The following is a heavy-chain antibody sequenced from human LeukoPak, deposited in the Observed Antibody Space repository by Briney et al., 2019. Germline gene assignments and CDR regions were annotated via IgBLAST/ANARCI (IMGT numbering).Heavy chain of an antibody. Sequence: GGSLRLSCAASGFTFSSYWMNWVRQAPGKGLEWVAIIKQDGTETFYVDSVKGRSTISRDNVKNPLYLQMNSLRIEDAAVYYCMGGRGWLPENWGQGTLVTVSS. CDR3: MGGRGWLPEN. V-gene: IGHV3-7*01. CDR1: GFTFSSYW. CDR2: IKQDGTET. J-gene: IGHJ4*02. D-gene: IGHD3-22*01.